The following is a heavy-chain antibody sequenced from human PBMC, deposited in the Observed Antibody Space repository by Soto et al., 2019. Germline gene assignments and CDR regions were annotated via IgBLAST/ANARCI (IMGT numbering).Heavy chain of an antibody. CDR3: ARTMTTVTTPFDY. CDR1: CYTFTSYG. D-gene: IGHD4-17*01. V-gene: IGHV1-18*04. Sequence: SVKVSCKASCYTFTSYGISWLRQAPGQWLEWMGWISAYNGNTNYAQKLQGRVTMTTDTSTSTAYMELRSLRSDDTAVYYCARTMTTVTTPFDYWGQGTLVTVSS. CDR2: ISAYNGNT. J-gene: IGHJ4*02.